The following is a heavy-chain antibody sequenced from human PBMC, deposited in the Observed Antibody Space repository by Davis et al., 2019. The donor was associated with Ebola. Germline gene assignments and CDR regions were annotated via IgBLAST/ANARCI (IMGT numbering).Heavy chain of an antibody. Sequence: GESLKISCAASGFTFNIHSMNWVRQAPGKGLEWVAKINQDGRDKYYVDSVKGRFTISRDNANNSVYLQMNSLRAEDTAVYYCARGEGVVRMDYWGQGTLVTVSS. J-gene: IGHJ4*02. CDR1: GFTFNIHS. V-gene: IGHV3-7*01. CDR3: ARGEGVVRMDY. D-gene: IGHD3-3*01. CDR2: INQDGRDK.